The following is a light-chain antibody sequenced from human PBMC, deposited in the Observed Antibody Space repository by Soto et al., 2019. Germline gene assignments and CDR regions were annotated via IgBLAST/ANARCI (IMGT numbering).Light chain of an antibody. J-gene: IGLJ1*01. CDR1: SSDVGSYNR. V-gene: IGLV2-18*02. Sequence: QSVLPQPPSVSASPGQSVAISCTGTSSDVGSYNRVSWYQQSPGTAPKLMIYEVNNRPSGVPDRFSGSKSGNTASMTIFWLQAEDEADYYCSSYTSSSTYVFGTGTKVTV. CDR3: SSYTSSSTYV. CDR2: EVN.